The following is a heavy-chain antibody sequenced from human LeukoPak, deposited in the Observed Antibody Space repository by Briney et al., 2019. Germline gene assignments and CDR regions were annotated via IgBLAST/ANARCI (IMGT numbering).Heavy chain of an antibody. V-gene: IGHV4-39*07. CDR3: ARDSLDDFWSGYYLDY. Sequence: PSETLSLTCTVSGGSISSSSYYWGWIRQPPGKGLEWIGSIYYSGSTYYNPSLKSRVTISVDTSKNQFSLKLSSVTAAVTAVYYCARDSLDDFWSGYYLDYWGQGTLVTVSS. J-gene: IGHJ4*02. D-gene: IGHD3-3*01. CDR1: GGSISSSSYY. CDR2: IYYSGST.